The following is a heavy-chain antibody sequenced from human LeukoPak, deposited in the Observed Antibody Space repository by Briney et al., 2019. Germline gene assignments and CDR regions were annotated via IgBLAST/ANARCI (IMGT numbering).Heavy chain of an antibody. CDR1: GFTFSSYA. V-gene: IGHV3-30*04. CDR3: AREEITLDAGGFWRDGCNFMYNWFDP. CDR2: ISYDGSNK. Sequence: GRSLRLSCAASGFTFSSYAMHWVRQAPGKGLEWVAVISYDGSNKYYADSVKGRFTISRDNSKNTLYLQMNSLRAEDTAVYYCAREEITLDAGGFWRDGCNFMYNWFDPWGQGTLVTVSS. D-gene: IGHD5-24*01. J-gene: IGHJ5*02.